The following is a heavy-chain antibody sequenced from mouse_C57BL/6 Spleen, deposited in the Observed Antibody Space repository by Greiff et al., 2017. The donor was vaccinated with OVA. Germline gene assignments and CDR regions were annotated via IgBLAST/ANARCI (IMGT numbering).Heavy chain of an antibody. V-gene: IGHV5-4*03. Sequence: EVMLVESGGGLVKPGGSLKLSCAASGFTFSSYAMSWVRQTPEKRLEWVATISDGGSYTYYPDNVKGRFTISRDNAKNNLYLQMSQLKSEDTAMYYCARGNYYGSSYLYYFDYWGQGTTLTVSS. CDR1: GFTFSSYA. D-gene: IGHD1-1*01. CDR3: ARGNYYGSSYLYYFDY. CDR2: ISDGGSYT. J-gene: IGHJ2*01.